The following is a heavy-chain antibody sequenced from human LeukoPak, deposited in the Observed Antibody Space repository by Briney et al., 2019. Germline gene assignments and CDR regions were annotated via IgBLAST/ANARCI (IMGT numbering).Heavy chain of an antibody. Sequence: PSETLSLTCTVSGGSISSYYWSWIRQPPGKGLEWIGYIYYSGSTNYNPSLKSRVTISVDTSKNQFSLKLSSATAADTAVYYCASSHGGWTGDYWGQGTLVTVSS. CDR1: GGSISSYY. J-gene: IGHJ4*02. D-gene: IGHD3/OR15-3a*01. CDR2: IYYSGST. V-gene: IGHV4-59*01. CDR3: ASSHGGWTGDY.